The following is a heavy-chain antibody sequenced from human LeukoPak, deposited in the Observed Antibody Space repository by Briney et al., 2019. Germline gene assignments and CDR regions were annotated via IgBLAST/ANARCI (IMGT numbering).Heavy chain of an antibody. CDR3: AADRDCNSGICHPLLFDY. Sequence: SVKVSCKASGFTFSNSAVQWVRQARGQRLEWIGWIVVGSGNTNYAQKFQERVTITRDMSTSTAYMELSSLRSEDTAVYYCAADRDCNSGICHPLLFDYWGQGTLVTVSS. D-gene: IGHD2-15*01. J-gene: IGHJ4*02. V-gene: IGHV1-58*01. CDR1: GFTFSNSA. CDR2: IVVGSGNT.